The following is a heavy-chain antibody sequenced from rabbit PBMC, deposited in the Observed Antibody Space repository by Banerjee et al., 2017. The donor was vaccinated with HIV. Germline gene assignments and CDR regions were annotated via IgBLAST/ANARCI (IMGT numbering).Heavy chain of an antibody. CDR2: IYTGSGST. V-gene: IGHV1S45*01. CDR3: ARDGGSSYHDYFNF. CDR1: GFSFSSSYW. J-gene: IGHJ4*01. Sequence: QEQLEESGGDLVKPEGSLTLTCTASGFSFSSSYWICWVRQAPGKGLEWIGCIYTGSGSTYYASWAKGRFTISKTSSTTVTLQMTSLTAADTATYFCARDGGSSYHDYFNFWGPGTLVTVS. D-gene: IGHD5-1*01.